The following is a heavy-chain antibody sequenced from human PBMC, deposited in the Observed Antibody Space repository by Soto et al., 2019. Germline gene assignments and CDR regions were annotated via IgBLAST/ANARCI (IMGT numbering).Heavy chain of an antibody. CDR3: ARVYCSGGSCYEFDY. Sequence: TLSLSFTVSGGSISSGGYYWSCIRQHPGKGLEWIGYIYYSGSTYYNPSLKSRVTISVDTSKNQFSLKLSSVTAADTAVYYCARVYCSGGSCYEFDYWGQGTLVTVSS. CDR2: IYYSGST. V-gene: IGHV4-31*03. J-gene: IGHJ4*02. D-gene: IGHD2-15*01. CDR1: GGSISSGGYY.